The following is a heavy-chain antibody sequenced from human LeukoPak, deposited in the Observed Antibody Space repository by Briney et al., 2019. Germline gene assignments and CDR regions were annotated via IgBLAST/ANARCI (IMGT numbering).Heavy chain of an antibody. D-gene: IGHD3-10*02. V-gene: IGHV3-48*03. CDR2: ISSSGSTI. Sequence: GGSLRLSCAASGFTFSSYEMNWVRQAPGKGLEWVSYISSSGSTIYYADSVKGRFTISRDNAKNSLYLQLNSLRAEDTAVYYCAELGITMIGGVWGKGATVTISS. CDR1: GFTFSSYE. J-gene: IGHJ6*04. CDR3: AELGITMIGGV.